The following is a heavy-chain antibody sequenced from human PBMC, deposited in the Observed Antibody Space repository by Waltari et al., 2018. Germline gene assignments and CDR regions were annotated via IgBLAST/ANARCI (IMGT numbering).Heavy chain of an antibody. CDR2: IIPILGIA. J-gene: IGHJ6*02. Sequence: QVQLVQSGAEVKKPGSSVKVSCKASGGTFSSYTISWVRQAPGQGLEWMGRIIPILGIANYAQKFQGRVTITADKSTSTAYMELSSLRSEDTAVYYCARSSAAEDHYYYYGMDVWGQGTTVTVSS. CDR1: GGTFSSYT. V-gene: IGHV1-69*02. CDR3: ARSSAAEDHYYYYGMDV. D-gene: IGHD6-13*01.